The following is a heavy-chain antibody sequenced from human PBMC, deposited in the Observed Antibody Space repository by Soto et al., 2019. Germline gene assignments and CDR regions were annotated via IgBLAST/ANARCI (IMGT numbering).Heavy chain of an antibody. D-gene: IGHD2-15*01. J-gene: IGHJ2*01. Sequence: EVQLVESGGGLVQPGGSLRLSCAASGFTFSSYSMNWVRQAPGKGLEWVSYISSSSSTIYYADSVKGRFTISRDNAKNSLYLQMNRLRAEDTAVYYCAIDFYWSEEYWYFDLWGRGTLVTVSS. CDR3: AIDFYWSEEYWYFDL. CDR2: ISSSSSTI. CDR1: GFTFSSYS. V-gene: IGHV3-48*01.